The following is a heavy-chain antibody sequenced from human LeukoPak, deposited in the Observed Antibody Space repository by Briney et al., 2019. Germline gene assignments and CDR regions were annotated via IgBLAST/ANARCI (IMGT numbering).Heavy chain of an antibody. Sequence: SETLSLTCTVSGGSISSSSYYWGWIRQPPGKGLEWIGSIYYSGSTYYNPSLRSRVTISLDTSKNQVYLKVNSVTAADTAVYYCVRSEIDDYSKYWGQGTLVIVSS. CDR3: VRSEIDDYSKY. CDR1: GGSISSSSYY. V-gene: IGHV4-39*01. J-gene: IGHJ4*02. D-gene: IGHD4-11*01. CDR2: IYYSGST.